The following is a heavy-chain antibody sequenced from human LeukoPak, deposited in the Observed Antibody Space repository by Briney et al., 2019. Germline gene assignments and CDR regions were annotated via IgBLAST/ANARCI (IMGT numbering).Heavy chain of an antibody. CDR3: ARTRFGYCSGGSCLNWFDP. CDR2: IYPGDSDT. J-gene: IGHJ5*02. D-gene: IGHD2-15*01. V-gene: IGHV5-51*01. CDR1: GYSFTSYW. Sequence: GESLKISCKGSGYSFTSYWIGWVRQMPGKGLEWMGIIYPGDSDTRYSPSFQGQVTISAVKSISTAYLQWSSLKASDTAMYYCARTRFGYCSGGSCLNWFDPWGQGTLVTVSS.